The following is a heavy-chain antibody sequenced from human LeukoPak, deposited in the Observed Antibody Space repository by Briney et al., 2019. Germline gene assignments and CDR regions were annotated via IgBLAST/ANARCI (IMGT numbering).Heavy chain of an antibody. Sequence: GGSLRLSCATSGFMFSTYWMTWVRQAPGKGLGWVANIKQDGSETYYVDSVTGRFTISRDNTKKSLYLQMDSLRAEDTAFYCTSVIWNSGWQHYWGQGTLVTVSS. V-gene: IGHV3-7*01. D-gene: IGHD6-19*01. CDR2: IKQDGSET. CDR1: GFMFSTYW. J-gene: IGHJ4*02. CDR3: TSVIWNSGWQHY.